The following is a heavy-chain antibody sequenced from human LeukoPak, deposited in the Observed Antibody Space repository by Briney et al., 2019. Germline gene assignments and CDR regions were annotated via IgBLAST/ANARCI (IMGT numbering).Heavy chain of an antibody. J-gene: IGHJ4*02. CDR3: ARDVNTVADYYFDY. CDR1: GFTFSSYA. D-gene: IGHD5-12*01. V-gene: IGHV3-30-3*01. Sequence: GRSLRLSCAASGFTFSSYAMHWVRQAPGKGLDWLAVISYDGSDKNYADSAKGRFTNSRDKSQKTLYLQMNSLRAEDTAVYYCARDVNTVADYYFDYWGQGALVTVSS. CDR2: ISYDGSDK.